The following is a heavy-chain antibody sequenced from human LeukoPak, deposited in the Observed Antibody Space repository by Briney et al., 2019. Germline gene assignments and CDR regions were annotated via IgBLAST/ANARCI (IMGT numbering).Heavy chain of an antibody. CDR1: GYTFTSYG. CDR2: ISAYNGNT. CDR3: ACPGGGTSSSFDP. J-gene: IGHJ5*02. Sequence: APVKVSCKASGYTFTSYGISWVRQAPGQGLKWMGWISAYNGNTNYAQKFQGRVTITADESTSTAYMELSSLRSEDTAVYYCACPGGGTSSSFDPWGQGTLVTVSS. V-gene: IGHV1-18*01. D-gene: IGHD2-2*01.